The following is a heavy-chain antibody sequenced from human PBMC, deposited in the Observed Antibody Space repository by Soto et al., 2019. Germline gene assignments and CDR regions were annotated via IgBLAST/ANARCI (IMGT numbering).Heavy chain of an antibody. J-gene: IGHJ1*01. CDR2: INHSGST. CDR1: GGSFSGYY. D-gene: IGHD2-21*02. V-gene: IGHV4-34*01. Sequence: QVQLQQWGAGLLKPSETLSLTCAVYGGSFSGYYWSWIRQPPGKGLEWIGEINHSGSTNYKPSLTSRVTISVDTSKNQFSLKLSSVTAADTAVYYCARAYCGGDCYLKYFQHWGQGTLVTVSS. CDR3: ARAYCGGDCYLKYFQH.